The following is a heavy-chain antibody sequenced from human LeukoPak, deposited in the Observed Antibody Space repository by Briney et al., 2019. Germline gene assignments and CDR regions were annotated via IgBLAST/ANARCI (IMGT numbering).Heavy chain of an antibody. CDR1: GGSISSSSYY. CDR3: VDIFGVVRRYYFDY. D-gene: IGHD3-3*02. V-gene: IGHV4-39*07. Sequence: SETLSLTCTVSGGSISSSSYYWGWIRQPPGKGLEWIGSIYYSGSTYYNPSLKSRVTISVDTSKNQFSLKLSSVTAADTAVYYCVDIFGVVRRYYFDYWGQGTLVTVSS. J-gene: IGHJ4*02. CDR2: IYYSGST.